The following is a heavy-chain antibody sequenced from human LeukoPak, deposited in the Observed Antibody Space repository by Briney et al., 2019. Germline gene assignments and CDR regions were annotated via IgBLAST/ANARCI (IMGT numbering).Heavy chain of an antibody. CDR1: GGTFSSYA. V-gene: IGHV1-2*02. D-gene: IGHD2-2*01. CDR2: INPNSGGT. J-gene: IGHJ6*02. Sequence: AASVKVSCKASGGTFSSYALSWVRQAPGQGLEWMGWINPNSGGTNYAQKFQGRVTMTRDTSISTAYMELSRLRSDDTAVYYCARDLGVVPAAMGYYYYGMDVWGQGTTVTVSS. CDR3: ARDLGVVPAAMGYYYYGMDV.